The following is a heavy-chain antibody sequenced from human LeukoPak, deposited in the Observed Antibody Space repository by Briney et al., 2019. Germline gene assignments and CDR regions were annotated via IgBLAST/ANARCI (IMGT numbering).Heavy chain of an antibody. V-gene: IGHV3-33*06. Sequence: GGSLRLSCAASGFTFSHYGMHWVRQAPGKGLEWVAVTWYDGGNKYFADSVKGRFTISRDNSKNTVYLQMNSLRVEDTAVYYCAKGTESGWYAYFDYWGQGTLVTVSS. CDR1: GFTFSHYG. CDR2: TWYDGGNK. D-gene: IGHD6-19*01. J-gene: IGHJ4*02. CDR3: AKGTESGWYAYFDY.